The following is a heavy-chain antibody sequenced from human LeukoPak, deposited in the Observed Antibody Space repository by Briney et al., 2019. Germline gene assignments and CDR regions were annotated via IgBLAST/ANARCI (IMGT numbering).Heavy chain of an antibody. J-gene: IGHJ3*02. V-gene: IGHV4-39*01. Sequence: SETLSLTCTVSGGSISSSSYYWGWIRQPPGKGLEWIGSIYYSGSTYYNPSLKSRVTISVDTSKNQFSLKLSSVTAADTAVYYCARHANWYYVFDIWGQGTMVTVSS. CDR3: ARHANWYYVFDI. CDR1: GGSISSSSYY. CDR2: IYYSGST. D-gene: IGHD1-1*01.